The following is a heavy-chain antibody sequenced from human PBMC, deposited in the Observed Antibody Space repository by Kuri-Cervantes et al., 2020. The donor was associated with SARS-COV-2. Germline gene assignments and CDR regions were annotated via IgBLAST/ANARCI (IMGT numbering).Heavy chain of an antibody. Sequence: GESLKISCAASGFTFSSYGMHWVRQAPGKGLEWVAVISYGGSNKYYADSVKGRFTISRDNSKNTLYLQMNSLRAEDTAVYYCARDGPTSYSNYYYYGMDVWGQGTMVTVSS. CDR2: ISYGGSNK. J-gene: IGHJ6*02. V-gene: IGHV3-30*03. CDR1: GFTFSSYG. D-gene: IGHD4-11*01. CDR3: ARDGPTSYSNYYYYGMDV.